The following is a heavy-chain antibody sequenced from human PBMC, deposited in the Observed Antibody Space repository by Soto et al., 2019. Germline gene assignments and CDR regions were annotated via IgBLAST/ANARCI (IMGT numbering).Heavy chain of an antibody. V-gene: IGHV3-66*01. CDR1: GFTVSSNY. D-gene: IGHD4-4*01. CDR3: ARDRNVYFDY. CDR2: IYSGGST. Sequence: GGSPRLSCAASGFTVSSNYMSWVRQAPGKGLEWVSVIYSGGSTYYADSVKGRFTISRDNSKNTLYLQMNSLRAEDTAVYYCARDRNVYFDYWGQGTLVTVSS. J-gene: IGHJ4*02.